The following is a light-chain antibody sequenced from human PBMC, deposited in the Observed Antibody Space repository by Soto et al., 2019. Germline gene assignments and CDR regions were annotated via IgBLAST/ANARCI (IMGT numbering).Light chain of an antibody. CDR2: GAS. CDR1: QSIRNN. V-gene: IGKV3-15*01. Sequence: TLMTQSPVTLSVSPGERATLSCRASQSIRNNLAWYQQKPGQAPRLLIYGASIRATGIPDRFGGSGSGTEFTLTINSLQSEDSAVYFCQQYNNWPPTWTFGQGTKVEIK. CDR3: QQYNNWPPTWT. J-gene: IGKJ1*01.